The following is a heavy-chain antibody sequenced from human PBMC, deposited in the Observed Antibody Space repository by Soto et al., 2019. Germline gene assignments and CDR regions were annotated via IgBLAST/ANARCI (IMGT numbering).Heavy chain of an antibody. D-gene: IGHD4-17*01. CDR3: ARATPDYGDYFFDY. Sequence: GGSLRLSXAASGFTFSSYGMHWVCQAPGKGLEWVAVIWYDGSNKYYADSVKGRFTISRDNSKNTLYLQMNSLRAEDTAVYYCARATPDYGDYFFDYWGQGTLVTVSS. CDR2: IWYDGSNK. CDR1: GFTFSSYG. V-gene: IGHV3-33*01. J-gene: IGHJ4*02.